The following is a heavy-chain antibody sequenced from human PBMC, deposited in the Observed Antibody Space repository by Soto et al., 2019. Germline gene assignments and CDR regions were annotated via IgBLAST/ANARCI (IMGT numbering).Heavy chain of an antibody. CDR1: GFSLSNARMG. CDR2: IFSNDEK. D-gene: IGHD4-17*01. CDR3: ARIRWPYGDYLEDYYFDY. Sequence: QVTLKESGPVLVKPTETLTLTCTVSGFSLSNARMGVSWIRQPPGKALEWLAHIFSNDEKSYSTSLKSRLTISKDTSKSQVVLTMTNMDPVDTATYYCARIRWPYGDYLEDYYFDYWGQGTLVTVSS. J-gene: IGHJ4*02. V-gene: IGHV2-26*01.